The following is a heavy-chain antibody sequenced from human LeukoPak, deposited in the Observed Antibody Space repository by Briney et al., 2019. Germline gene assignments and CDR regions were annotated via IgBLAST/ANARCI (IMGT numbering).Heavy chain of an antibody. CDR2: IKSKTDGGTT. CDR1: GFTFSNAW. J-gene: IGHJ5*02. CDR3: ARYDILTGYWFDP. Sequence: GGSLRLSCAASGFTFSNAWMSWVRQAPGKGLEWVGRIKSKTDGGTTDYAVPVKGRFTISRDDSKNTLYLQMNSLRAEDTAVYYCARYDILTGYWFDPWGQGTLVTASS. D-gene: IGHD3-9*01. V-gene: IGHV3-15*01.